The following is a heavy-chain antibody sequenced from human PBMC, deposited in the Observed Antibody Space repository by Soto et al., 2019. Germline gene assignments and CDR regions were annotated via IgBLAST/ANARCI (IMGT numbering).Heavy chain of an antibody. CDR2: IWYDGSNE. CDR3: ARENYDYVWGRLLKTLDY. J-gene: IGHJ4*02. Sequence: QVQLVESGGGVVQPGRSLRLSCAASGISFSSYGMHWVRQAPGKGLEWVAVIWYDGSNEYYVDSVKGRFTISRDNSKDTLYLQMNSLRAEDTAVYYCARENYDYVWGRLLKTLDYWGQGTLVTVSS. CDR1: GISFSSYG. V-gene: IGHV3-33*01. D-gene: IGHD3-16*01.